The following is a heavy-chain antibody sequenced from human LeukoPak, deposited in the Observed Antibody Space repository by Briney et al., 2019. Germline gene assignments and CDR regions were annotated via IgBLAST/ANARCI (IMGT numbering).Heavy chain of an antibody. CDR2: IHSGGSK. CDR1: GFTVSSNY. CDR3: ARVRSRGMIFGVAPDYYYMYV. Sequence: GGSLRLSCAASGFTVSSNYMSWVRQASGKGLEWVSVIHSGGSKYNADSVKGLFTIYRDTSKNSLYLQMNSLRAEDTAVYYGARVRSRGMIFGVAPDYYYMYVWGKGTTVTVSS. V-gene: IGHV3-66*02. D-gene: IGHD3-3*01. J-gene: IGHJ6*03.